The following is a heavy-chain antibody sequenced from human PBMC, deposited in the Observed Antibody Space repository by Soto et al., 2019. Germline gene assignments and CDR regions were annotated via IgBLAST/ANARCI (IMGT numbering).Heavy chain of an antibody. V-gene: IGHV1-18*04. CDR2: ISAYNGNT. CDR3: ARGQHRYYDSSAYYVYYYYGMDV. D-gene: IGHD3-22*01. Sequence: GXSGKVSCKASGHAFTIYGIRWVRQAPGQGLECMGWISAYNGNTNYSQKLQGRVTMTTDTSTSTAYMELRSLRSDDTDVYYCARGQHRYYDSSAYYVYYYYGMDVWGQGTKVTVSS. CDR1: GHAFTIYG. J-gene: IGHJ6*01.